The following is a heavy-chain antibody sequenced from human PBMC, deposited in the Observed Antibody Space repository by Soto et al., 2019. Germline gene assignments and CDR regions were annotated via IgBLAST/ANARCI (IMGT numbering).Heavy chain of an antibody. CDR1: GGSISSGGYY. CDR3: ARDRPNSSGWYGLAFDI. CDR2: IYYSGST. Sequence: PSETLSLTGTVSGGSISSGGYYWSWIRKHPGKGLEWIGYIYYSGSTYYNPSLKRRVTISVDTSKNQFSLKLSSVTAADTAVYYCARDRPNSSGWYGLAFDIWGQGTMVTVSS. D-gene: IGHD6-19*01. V-gene: IGHV4-31*03. J-gene: IGHJ3*02.